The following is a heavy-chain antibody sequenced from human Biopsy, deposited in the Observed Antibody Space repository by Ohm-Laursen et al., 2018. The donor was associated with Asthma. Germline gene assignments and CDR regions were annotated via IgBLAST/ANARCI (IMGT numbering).Heavy chain of an antibody. Sequence: SETLSLTYTVSGGSISSYYWSWIRQPPGRGLEWIGYMYSSGSTNYNPSLKSRVTISVDTSKNQFSLKLSSVTAADAAVYYCARGPEWNGLDVWGQGTTVTVSS. J-gene: IGHJ6*02. D-gene: IGHD3-3*01. CDR3: ARGPEWNGLDV. V-gene: IGHV4-59*01. CDR2: MYSSGST. CDR1: GGSISSYY.